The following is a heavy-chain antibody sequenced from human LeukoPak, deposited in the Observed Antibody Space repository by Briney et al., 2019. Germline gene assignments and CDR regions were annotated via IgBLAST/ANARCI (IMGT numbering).Heavy chain of an antibody. J-gene: IGHJ4*02. Sequence: PSETLSLTCTVSGGSIRSSSYYWGWIRQPPGKGLEWIGSIYHSGSTSYNPSPKSRVTISVDTSKNQFSLRLSSVTAADTAVYSCSRGYNGYNGGFDYWGQGTLVTVSS. CDR2: IYHSGST. CDR1: GGSIRSSSYY. D-gene: IGHD5-12*01. CDR3: SRGYNGYNGGFDY. V-gene: IGHV4-39*01.